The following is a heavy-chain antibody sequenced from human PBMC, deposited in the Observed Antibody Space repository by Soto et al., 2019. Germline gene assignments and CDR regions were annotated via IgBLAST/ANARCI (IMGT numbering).Heavy chain of an antibody. CDR2: ISANSGDT. CDR3: ARMVRGSNIDYYHYRVV. D-gene: IGHD3-10*01. J-gene: IGHJ6*03. CDR1: GYSFTSHG. Sequence: QVQLVQSGAEVKKPGASVKVSYKASGYSFTSHGISWVRQAPGQGLEWMGWISANSGDTNYAQKLQGRVTVTTDTPTSTAYLELRSLRSEDTAVYYCARMVRGSNIDYYHYRVVWGKGTTVTVSS. V-gene: IGHV1-18*01.